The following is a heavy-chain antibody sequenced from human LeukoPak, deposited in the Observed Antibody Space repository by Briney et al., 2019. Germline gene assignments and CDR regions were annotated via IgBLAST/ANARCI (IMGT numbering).Heavy chain of an antibody. CDR3: ARLDILVPRAVEWFDP. Sequence: PSETLSLTCIISGDSISGKYWSWIRRPAGKGLEWLGRIYSSGTTDYSPSLMSRVTMSLDTSKNHISLRLRSVTAADTAVYYCARLDILVPRAVEWFDPWGQGTVVTVSS. D-gene: IGHD2-2*01. CDR2: IYSSGTT. CDR1: GDSISGKY. J-gene: IGHJ5*01. V-gene: IGHV4-4*07.